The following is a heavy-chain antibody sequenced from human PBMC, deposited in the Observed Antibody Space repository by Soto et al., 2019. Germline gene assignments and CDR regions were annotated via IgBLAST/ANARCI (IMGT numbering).Heavy chain of an antibody. J-gene: IGHJ6*02. V-gene: IGHV3-74*01. D-gene: IGHD3-3*02. Sequence: EVQLVESGGGLVQPGGSLRLSCAASEFTFNNYWMHWVRQVPGKGLEWVSRMNTGGSTTNYADSVMGRFTISRDNSNNTVYMQMYRLRAEDTAVYSCARGIYLKYGLDVWGQVATVTVSS. CDR2: MNTGGSTT. CDR1: EFTFNNYW. CDR3: ARGIYLKYGLDV.